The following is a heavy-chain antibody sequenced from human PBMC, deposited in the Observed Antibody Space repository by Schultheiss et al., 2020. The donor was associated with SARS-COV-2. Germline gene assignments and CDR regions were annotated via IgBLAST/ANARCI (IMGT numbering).Heavy chain of an antibody. Sequence: SETLSLTCTVSGGSISSSNWWSWVRQPPGKGLEWIGYIYYSGSTNYNPSLKSRVTISVDTSKNQFSLKLSSVTAADTAVYYCARGRPFDYWGQGTLVTVSS. J-gene: IGHJ4*02. CDR2: IYYSGST. CDR1: GGSISSSNW. CDR3: ARGRPFDY. D-gene: IGHD3-10*01. V-gene: IGHV4-4*02.